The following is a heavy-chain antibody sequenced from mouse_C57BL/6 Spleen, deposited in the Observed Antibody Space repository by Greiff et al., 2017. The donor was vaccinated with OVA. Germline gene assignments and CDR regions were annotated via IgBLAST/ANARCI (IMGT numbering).Heavy chain of an antibody. CDR3: ARGAAQAKGYAMDY. CDR2: IYPGDGDT. CDR1: GYAFSSSW. D-gene: IGHD3-2*02. V-gene: IGHV1-82*01. Sequence: QVQLQQSGPELVKPGASVKLSCKASGYAFSSSWMNWVKQRPGKGLEWIGRIYPGDGDTNYNGKFKGKATLTAAKSSSTAYMQLSSLTSEESAVYFWARGAAQAKGYAMDYWGQGTSVTVSS. J-gene: IGHJ4*01.